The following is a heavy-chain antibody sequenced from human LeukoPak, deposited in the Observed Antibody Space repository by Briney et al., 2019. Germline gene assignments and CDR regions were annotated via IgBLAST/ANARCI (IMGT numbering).Heavy chain of an antibody. J-gene: IGHJ4*02. CDR3: ARATLGRDGFDY. CDR1: GFTVSSNY. Sequence: GGSLRLSCAASGFTVSSNYMTWVRQAPGKGLDWVSTTYSGGTTYYADSVKGRFTISRDNSKNTLYLQMNSLRAEDTAVYYCARATLGRDGFDYWGQGILVTVSS. CDR2: TYSGGTT. V-gene: IGHV3-53*01.